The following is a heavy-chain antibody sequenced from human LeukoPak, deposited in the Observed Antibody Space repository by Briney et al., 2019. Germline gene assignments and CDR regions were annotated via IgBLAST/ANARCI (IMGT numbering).Heavy chain of an antibody. J-gene: IGHJ3*02. V-gene: IGHV3-21*01. CDR2: ISSSSSYI. CDR3: ARSETGTTLGAFDI. CDR1: GFTFSSFS. Sequence: GGSLRLSFAAPGFTFSSFSMKWVRQAPGKGLEWVSSISSSSSYIYYADSVKGRFTISRDNAKNSLYLQMNSLRAEDTAVYYCARSETGTTLGAFDIWGQGTMVTVSS. D-gene: IGHD1-7*01.